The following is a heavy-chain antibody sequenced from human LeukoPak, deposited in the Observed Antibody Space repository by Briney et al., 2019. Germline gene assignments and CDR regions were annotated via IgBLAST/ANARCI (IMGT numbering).Heavy chain of an antibody. CDR3: ARGHNFDFWSGTFKFDY. Sequence: SETLSLXCAVYGGSCSGYYWSWIRLPPGKGLESIGEINHSGSTNYNPSLKSRVTISVDTSKNQFSLKLSSVTAADTAVYYCARGHNFDFWSGTFKFDYWGQGTLVTVSS. J-gene: IGHJ4*02. D-gene: IGHD3-3*01. CDR2: INHSGST. V-gene: IGHV4-34*01. CDR1: GGSCSGYY.